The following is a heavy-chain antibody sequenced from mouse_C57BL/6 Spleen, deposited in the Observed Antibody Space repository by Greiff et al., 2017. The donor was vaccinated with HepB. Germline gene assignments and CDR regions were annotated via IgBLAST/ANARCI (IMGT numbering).Heavy chain of an antibody. D-gene: IGHD4-1*01. CDR2: IGSGSSTI. V-gene: IGHV5-17*01. CDR1: GFTFSDYG. CDR3: ARRDWDAMDY. J-gene: IGHJ4*01. Sequence: VKVVESGGGLVKPGGSLKLSCAASGFTFSDYGIHWVRQAPEKGLEWVAYIGSGSSTIYYAETVKRRFTISRDNAKNTLFLQMTSLRSEDTAMYYCARRDWDAMDYWGQGTSVTVSS.